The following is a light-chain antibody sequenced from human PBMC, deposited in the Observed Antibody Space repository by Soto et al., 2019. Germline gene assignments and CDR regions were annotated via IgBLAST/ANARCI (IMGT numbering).Light chain of an antibody. Sequence: EIVLTQSPGALSLSPGERATLSCRASQTISNNYLAWYQQKPGQAPRLLIYGASSRATGIPDRFSGSGSGKDFTLTISRLEPEDVAVYYCQPYGCSRTFGLGTKVEIK. CDR1: QTISNNY. V-gene: IGKV3-20*01. CDR3: QPYGCSRT. J-gene: IGKJ1*01. CDR2: GAS.